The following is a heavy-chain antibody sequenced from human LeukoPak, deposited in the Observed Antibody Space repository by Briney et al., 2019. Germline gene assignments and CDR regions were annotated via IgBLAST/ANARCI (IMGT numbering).Heavy chain of an antibody. CDR3: VRSDYYGSSGYYYGY. CDR2: ISYDGSNK. Sequence: GGSLRLSCAASGFTFSSYAMHWVRQAPGKGLEWVAVISYDGSNKYYADSVKGRFTISRDNSKNTLYLQMNSLRAEDTAVYYCVRSDYYGSSGYYYGYWGQGTLVTVPS. V-gene: IGHV3-30-3*01. J-gene: IGHJ4*02. D-gene: IGHD3-22*01. CDR1: GFTFSSYA.